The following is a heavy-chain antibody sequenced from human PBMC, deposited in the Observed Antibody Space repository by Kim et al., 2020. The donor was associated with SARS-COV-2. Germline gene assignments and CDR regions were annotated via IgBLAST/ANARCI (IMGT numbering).Heavy chain of an antibody. CDR2: ISFGGRNT. V-gene: IGHV3-30*04. Sequence: GGSLRLSCAASGFTFTVYSMPWVRQAPGKGLEWVAFISFGGRNTDYADSVKGRFTVSRDSSNNTVFLDMSRLRPADTALYFCARGPVFAGVRDHFDPW. CDR3: ARGPVFAGVRDHFDP. CDR1: GFTFTVYS. J-gene: IGHJ5*02. D-gene: IGHD3-10*02.